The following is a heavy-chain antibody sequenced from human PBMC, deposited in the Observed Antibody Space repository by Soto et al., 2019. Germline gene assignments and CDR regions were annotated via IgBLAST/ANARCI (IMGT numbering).Heavy chain of an antibody. CDR2: IYYSGNS. D-gene: IGHD6-13*01. CDR3: ARHSSTAAASFDY. CDR1: GGSISNYY. Sequence: SETLSLTCTVSGGSISNYYWTWIRQPPGKGLEWIGYIYYSGNSNYNPSLKSRVTISVDTSNNQFSLKLSSVTAADTAVYFCARHSSTAAASFDYWGQGALVTVSS. J-gene: IGHJ4*02. V-gene: IGHV4-59*08.